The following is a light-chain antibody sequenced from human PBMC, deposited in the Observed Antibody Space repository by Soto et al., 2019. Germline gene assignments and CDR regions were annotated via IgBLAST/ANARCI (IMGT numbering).Light chain of an antibody. CDR1: QSVSSY. CDR3: QQRSSWPTT. J-gene: IGKJ1*01. V-gene: IGKV3-11*01. CDR2: EAS. Sequence: EIVLTQSPATLSLSPGERATLSCRASQSVSSYLAWYQQRPGQAPRLLIYEASNRATGIPARFSGSGSGTDFTLTISSLEPEDFALYYCQQRSSWPTTFGQGTKVEIK.